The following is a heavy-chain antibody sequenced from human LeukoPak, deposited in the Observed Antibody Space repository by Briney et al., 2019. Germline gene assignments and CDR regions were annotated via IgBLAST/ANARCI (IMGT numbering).Heavy chain of an antibody. CDR1: GFTFRSYA. D-gene: IGHD2-15*01. CDR2: ISFDGSDK. CDR3: ARDIGGTSFSNWFDP. Sequence: GGSLRLSCAASGFTFRSYALHWVRQAPGKGLEWVGVISFDGSDKYYVDSVKGRFTISRDNSKNTVYLQMNSLRAEDTAVYYCARDIGGTSFSNWFDPWGQGTLVTVSS. V-gene: IGHV3-33*01. J-gene: IGHJ5*02.